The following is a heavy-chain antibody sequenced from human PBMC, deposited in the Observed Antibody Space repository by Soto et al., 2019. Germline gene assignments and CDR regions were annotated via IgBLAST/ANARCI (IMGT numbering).Heavy chain of an antibody. CDR1: GGTFSSYA. D-gene: IGHD2-2*01. CDR2: IIPIFGTA. J-gene: IGHJ6*02. Sequence: VASVKVSCKASGGTFSSYAISWVRQAPGQGLEWMGGIIPIFGTANYAQKFQGRVTITADKSTSTAYMELSSLRSEDTAVYYCAREGYCSSTSCYHSYGMDVWGQGTTVTVSS. V-gene: IGHV1-69*06. CDR3: AREGYCSSTSCYHSYGMDV.